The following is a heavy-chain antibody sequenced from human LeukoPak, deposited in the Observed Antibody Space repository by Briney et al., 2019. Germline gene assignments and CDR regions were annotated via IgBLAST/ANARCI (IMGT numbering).Heavy chain of an antibody. CDR1: GFTFDDYG. CDR3: ARSSSGYSRGPRRYYYYMDV. J-gene: IGHJ6*03. Sequence: PGGSLRLSCAASGFTFDDYGMSWVRHAPGKGLEWVSGINWNGGSTDYADSVKGRFTISRDNAKNSLYLQMNSLRAEDTALYYCARSSSGYSRGPRRYYYYMDVWGKGTTVTVSS. V-gene: IGHV3-20*04. CDR2: INWNGGST. D-gene: IGHD3-22*01.